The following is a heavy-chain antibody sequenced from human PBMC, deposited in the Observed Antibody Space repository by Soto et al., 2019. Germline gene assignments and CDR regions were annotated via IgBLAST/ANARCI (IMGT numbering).Heavy chain of an antibody. J-gene: IGHJ3*02. V-gene: IGHV3-21*01. Sequence: GGSLRLSCAASGFTFSSYSMNWVRQAPGKGLEWVSSISSSSSYIYYADSVKGRFTISRDNAKNSLYLQMNSLRAEDTAVYYCARDFIPITIIVVAHDAFDIWGQGKMVTVSS. CDR3: ARDFIPITIIVVAHDAFDI. D-gene: IGHD3-22*01. CDR1: GFTFSSYS. CDR2: ISSSSSYI.